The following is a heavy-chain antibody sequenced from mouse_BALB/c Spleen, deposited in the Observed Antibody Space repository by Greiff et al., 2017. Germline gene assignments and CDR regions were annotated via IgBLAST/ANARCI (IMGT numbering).Heavy chain of an antibody. CDR2: IDPENGDT. J-gene: IGHJ3*01. Sequence: VQLQQSGAELVRSGASVKLSCTASGFTIKDYYMHWVKQRPEQGLEWIGWIDPENGDTEYAPKFQGKATMTADTSSNTAYLQLSSLTSEDTAVYYGNAGDRFAYWGQGTLVTVSA. CDR3: NAGDRFAY. CDR1: GFTIKDYY. V-gene: IGHV14-4*02. D-gene: IGHD3-3*01.